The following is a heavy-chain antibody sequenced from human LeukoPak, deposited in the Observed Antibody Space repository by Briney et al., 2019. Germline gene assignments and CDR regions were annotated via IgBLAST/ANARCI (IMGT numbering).Heavy chain of an antibody. Sequence: ASEKLSCKASGYTFTSYGISWVRQAPGQGLEGMGWINAYNGNTNYAQKLQGRVTMTTDTSTRTAYMELRSLSSDDTAVYYCAKYYYDSSGYNYFDYWGQGTLVTVS. V-gene: IGHV1-18*01. CDR3: AKYYYDSSGYNYFDY. CDR2: INAYNGNT. D-gene: IGHD3-22*01. J-gene: IGHJ4*02. CDR1: GYTFTSYG.